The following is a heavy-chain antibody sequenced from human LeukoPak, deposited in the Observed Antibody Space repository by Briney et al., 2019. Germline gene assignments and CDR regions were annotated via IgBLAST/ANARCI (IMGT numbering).Heavy chain of an antibody. Sequence: GGSLRLSCAASGFTFSSYAMSWVRQAPGKGLEWVSAISGSGGSTYYADSVTGRFTISRDNSKNTLYLQMNSPRADDTAVYYCARSGRGGAFDICGQGTMVTVSS. V-gene: IGHV3-23*01. CDR1: GFTFSSYA. D-gene: IGHD1-26*01. J-gene: IGHJ3*02. CDR2: ISGSGGST. CDR3: ARSGRGGAFDI.